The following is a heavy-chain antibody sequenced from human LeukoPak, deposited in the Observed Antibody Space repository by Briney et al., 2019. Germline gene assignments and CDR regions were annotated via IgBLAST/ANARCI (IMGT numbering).Heavy chain of an antibody. V-gene: IGHV4-4*07. CDR2: IYTSGST. CDR1: GGSISSYY. D-gene: IGHD6-13*01. Sequence: SETLSLTCTVSGGSISSYYWSWIRQPAGKGLEWIGRIYTSGSTNYNPSLKSRVTMSVDTSKNQFSLKLSSVTAADTAVYYCARGRSSSWYKRPPYYYYYYMDVWGKGTTVTVSS. J-gene: IGHJ6*03. CDR3: ARGRSSSWYKRPPYYYYYYMDV.